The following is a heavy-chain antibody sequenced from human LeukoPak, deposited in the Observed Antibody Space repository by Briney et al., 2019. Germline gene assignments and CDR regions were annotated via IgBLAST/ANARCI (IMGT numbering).Heavy chain of an antibody. V-gene: IGHV4-39*01. CDR2: MYYSGST. D-gene: IGHD6-13*01. J-gene: IGHJ6*02. CDR3: ARHVELSIAVAGPNPLYFYYAMDV. Sequence: NPSETLSLTCSVSGGSISSSSYYWGWIRQPPGKGLEWIGTMYYSGSTNYNPSLKSRVSISVDTSKNQFSLKLSSVTAADTAVYYCARHVELSIAVAGPNPLYFYYAMDVWGQGTMVTVSS. CDR1: GGSISSSSYY.